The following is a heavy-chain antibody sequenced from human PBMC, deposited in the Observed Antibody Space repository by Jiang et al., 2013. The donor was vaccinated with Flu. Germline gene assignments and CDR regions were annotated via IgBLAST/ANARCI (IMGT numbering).Heavy chain of an antibody. CDR2: INTKTGDP. CDR3: AREGYYFDTTGSPRSHGLDV. CDR1: AYSFTKYA. D-gene: IGHD3-22*01. J-gene: IGHJ6*02. Sequence: QSGSELKKPGVSVKVSCKASAYSFTKYALTWVRQAPGQGLEWMGWINTKTGDPTYAQAFTGRFVFSSDTSVSTAYLHISGLKAEDTAVYYCAREGYYFDTTGSPRSHGLDVWGQGTAVTVSS. V-gene: IGHV7-4-1*02.